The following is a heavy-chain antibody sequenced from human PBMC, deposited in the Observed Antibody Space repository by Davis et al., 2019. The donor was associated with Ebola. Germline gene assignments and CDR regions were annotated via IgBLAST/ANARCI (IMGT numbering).Heavy chain of an antibody. CDR3: ARNVGVEFDY. J-gene: IGHJ4*02. Sequence: GESLKISCAASGFIVNDYWMHWVRQVPGKGLVWVSRIYTDGTTTKYADSVKGRFTISRDNAKNSLYLQMNSLRAEDTAVYYCARNVGVEFDYWGQGTLVTVSS. D-gene: IGHD3-10*01. CDR2: IYTDGTTT. CDR1: GFIVNDYW. V-gene: IGHV3-74*03.